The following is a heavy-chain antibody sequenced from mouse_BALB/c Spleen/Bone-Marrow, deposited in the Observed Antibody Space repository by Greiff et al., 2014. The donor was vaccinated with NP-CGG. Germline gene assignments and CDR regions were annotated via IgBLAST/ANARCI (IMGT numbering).Heavy chain of an antibody. D-gene: IGHD2-10*01. Sequence: QVQLKESGPELGRPGETVKISCQGSGYQFTGYAMHWVKQGHAKSLEGIGVIRIYYDNTNYNQKFKGKATMTVDKSSSTAYMELARLTSEDSAIYYCARSPYYGNYFDYWGQGTTLTVSS. CDR1: GYQFTGYA. CDR3: ARSPYYGNYFDY. J-gene: IGHJ2*01. V-gene: IGHV1-67*01. CDR2: IRIYYDNT.